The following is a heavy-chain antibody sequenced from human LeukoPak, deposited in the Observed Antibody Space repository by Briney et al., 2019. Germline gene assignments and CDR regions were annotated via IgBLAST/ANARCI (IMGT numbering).Heavy chain of an antibody. Sequence: GGSLRLSCVASGFSFSTSGMHWVRQSPGKGLDWVAFIRNDGNKKNYAESVKGRFTISRDNAKNSLYLQMNSLRAEDTAVYYCAELGITMIGGVWGKGTTVTISS. J-gene: IGHJ6*04. V-gene: IGHV3-30*02. CDR3: AELGITMIGGV. CDR1: GFSFSTSG. D-gene: IGHD3-10*02. CDR2: IRNDGNKK.